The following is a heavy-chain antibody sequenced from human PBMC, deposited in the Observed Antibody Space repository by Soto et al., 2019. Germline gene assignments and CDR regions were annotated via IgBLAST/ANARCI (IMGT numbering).Heavy chain of an antibody. CDR3: AKAPNVHYDSSGYFPFWYFDL. CDR1: GFTFSSYA. Sequence: EVQLLESGGGLVQPGGSLRLSCAASGFTFSSYAMSWVRQAPGKGLEWVSAISGSGGSTYYADSVKGRFTISRDNSKNTLYLQMNSLRAEDTAVYYCAKAPNVHYDSSGYFPFWYFDLWGRGTLVTVSS. CDR2: ISGSGGST. V-gene: IGHV3-23*01. D-gene: IGHD3-22*01. J-gene: IGHJ2*01.